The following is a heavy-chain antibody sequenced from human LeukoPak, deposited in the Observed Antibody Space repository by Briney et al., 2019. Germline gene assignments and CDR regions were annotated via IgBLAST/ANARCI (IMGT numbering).Heavy chain of an antibody. J-gene: IGHJ6*02. Sequence: GGSLRLSCAASGFTFSNYAMPWVRQAPGKGLEYVSAISSNGNGTYYANSVKGRFTISRDNSKNSLYLQMDSLRAEDTAVYYCATYTNWVAGDVWGQGTTVSVSS. CDR1: GFTFSNYA. D-gene: IGHD3-16*01. CDR3: ATYTNWVAGDV. V-gene: IGHV3-64*01. CDR2: ISSNGNGT.